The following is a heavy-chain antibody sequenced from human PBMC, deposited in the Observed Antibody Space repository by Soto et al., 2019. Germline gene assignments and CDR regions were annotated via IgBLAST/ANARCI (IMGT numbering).Heavy chain of an antibody. CDR1: GGSISGHY. J-gene: IGHJ5*02. CDR2: ISYSGST. V-gene: IGHV4-59*11. D-gene: IGHD3-3*01. Sequence: PSETLSLTCTVSGGSISGHYWSWIRQPPGKGLQYIGYISYSGSTNYNPSLKSRVTISVDTSNNQFSLRLSSVTAADTAVYYCARDVGLQHDTGYYDFWSGKNNWFDLWGQGILVTVSS. CDR3: ARDVGLQHDTGYYDFWSGKNNWFDL.